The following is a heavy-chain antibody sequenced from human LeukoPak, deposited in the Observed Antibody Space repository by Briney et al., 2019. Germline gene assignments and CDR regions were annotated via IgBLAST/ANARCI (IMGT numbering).Heavy chain of an antibody. Sequence: GGSLRLSCAASGFTFSSYAMSWVRQAPGKGLEWVSAIGDSGGSTYYADSVKGRFTISRDNSKNTLYLQMNSLRAEDTAVYYCAKVDGSGSFFWFDPWGQGTLVTVSS. CDR2: IGDSGGST. CDR1: GFTFSSYA. CDR3: AKVDGSGSFFWFDP. J-gene: IGHJ5*02. V-gene: IGHV3-23*01. D-gene: IGHD3-10*01.